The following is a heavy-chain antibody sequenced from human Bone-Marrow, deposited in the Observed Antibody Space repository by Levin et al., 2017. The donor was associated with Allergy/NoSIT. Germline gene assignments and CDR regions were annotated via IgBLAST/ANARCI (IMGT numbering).Heavy chain of an antibody. V-gene: IGHV3-23*01. D-gene: IGHD6-19*01. Sequence: GESLKISCAASGFTFSTYAMSWVRQAPGKGLEWVSSISKTGINTHYADSGKGRFIISRDNSKKTLYLQMNSLRAEDTAIYFCAKDALITMAGGFYQYHGMDVWGQGTTVTVSS. J-gene: IGHJ6*02. CDR1: GFTFSTYA. CDR3: AKDALITMAGGFYQYHGMDV. CDR2: ISKTGINT.